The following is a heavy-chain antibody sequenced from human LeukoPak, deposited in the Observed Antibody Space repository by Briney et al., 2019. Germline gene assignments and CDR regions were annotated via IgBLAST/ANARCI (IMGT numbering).Heavy chain of an antibody. CDR1: GYTFTAYY. CDR3: ASASLDYGDYYYFDY. V-gene: IGHV1-18*04. J-gene: IGHJ4*02. D-gene: IGHD4-17*01. Sequence: GASVKVSCKASGYTFTAYYMHWVRQAPGQGLEWMGWISAYNGNTNYAQKLQGRVTMTTDTSTSTAYMELRSLRSDDTAVYYCASASLDYGDYYYFDYWGQGTLVTVSS. CDR2: ISAYNGNT.